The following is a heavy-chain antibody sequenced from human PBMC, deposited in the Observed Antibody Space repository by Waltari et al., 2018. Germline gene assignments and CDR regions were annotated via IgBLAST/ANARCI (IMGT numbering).Heavy chain of an antibody. D-gene: IGHD4-17*01. V-gene: IGHV1-69*05. J-gene: IGHJ6*03. CDR3: ARDFYGDYLRTMDV. CDR1: GGTLSSYA. CDR2: IIPIFGTA. Sequence: QVQLVQSGAGVKKPGSWVKVPCKPSGGTLSSYAISWVRQAPGQGLEWMGGIIPIFGTANYAQKFQGRVTITTDESTSTAYMELSSLRSEDTAVYYCARDFYGDYLRTMDVWGKGTTVTVSS.